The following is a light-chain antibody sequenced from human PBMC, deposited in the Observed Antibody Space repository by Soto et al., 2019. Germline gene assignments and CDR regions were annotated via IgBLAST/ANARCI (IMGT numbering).Light chain of an antibody. CDR1: QGISSA. V-gene: IGKV1D-13*01. J-gene: IGKJ3*01. Sequence: AIQLTKSPSSLSASVGDRVTITCRASQGISSAVAWYQQRPGKAPKLLMYDASSLESGVPSRFSGSGSGTDFTLTISSLQPEDFATYYCQQFNNYPTFGPGTQVDIK. CDR2: DAS. CDR3: QQFNNYPT.